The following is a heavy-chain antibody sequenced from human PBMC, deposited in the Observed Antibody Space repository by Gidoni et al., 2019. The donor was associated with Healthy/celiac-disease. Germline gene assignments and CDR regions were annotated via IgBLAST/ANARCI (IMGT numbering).Heavy chain of an antibody. CDR2: IYTSGST. V-gene: IGHV4-4*07. CDR1: GGSIRSYY. J-gene: IGHJ5*02. CDR3: ARDRAAAGNNWFDP. Sequence: QVQLQESGPGLVQPSETLSLTCPVPGGSIRSYYWSWIRQPAGKGLEWIGRIYTSGSTNYNPSLKSRVTMSVDTSKNQFSLKLSSVTAADTAVYYCARDRAAAGNNWFDPWGQGTLVTVSS. D-gene: IGHD6-13*01.